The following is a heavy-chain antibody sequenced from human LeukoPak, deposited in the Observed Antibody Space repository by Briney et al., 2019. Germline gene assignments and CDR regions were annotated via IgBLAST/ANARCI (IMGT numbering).Heavy chain of an antibody. CDR2: INHSGST. CDR1: GGSFSGDY. CDR3: ARWWTPRPILTGYYPWFDP. D-gene: IGHD3-9*01. V-gene: IGHV4-34*01. J-gene: IGHJ5*02. Sequence: SEALSLTGAGYGGSFSGDYWSWIRQPPGKGLEWIGEINHSGSTNYNPSLKTRVTISVDTSKNQFSLKLSSVTAAYTSVYYSARWWTPRPILTGYYPWFDPSGQGTLVTVSS.